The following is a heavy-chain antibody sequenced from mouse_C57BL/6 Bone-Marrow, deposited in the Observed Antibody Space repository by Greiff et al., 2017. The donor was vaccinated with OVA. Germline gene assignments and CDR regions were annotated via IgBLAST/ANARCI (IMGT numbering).Heavy chain of an antibody. CDR3: TKNWAPYYFDY. J-gene: IGHJ2*01. CDR2: IRLKSDNYAT. Sequence: VQRVESGGGLVQPGGSMKLSCVASGFTFSNYWMNWVRQSPEKGLEWVAQIRLKSDNYATHYAESVKGRFTISRDDSKSSVYLQMNNLRAEDTGIYYCTKNWAPYYFDYWGQGTTLTVSS. D-gene: IGHD4-1*01. V-gene: IGHV6-3*01. CDR1: GFTFSNYW.